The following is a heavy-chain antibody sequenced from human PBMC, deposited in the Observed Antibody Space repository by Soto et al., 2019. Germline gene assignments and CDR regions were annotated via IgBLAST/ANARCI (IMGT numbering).Heavy chain of an antibody. D-gene: IGHD2-21*02. V-gene: IGHV2-5*02. CDR2: IYWDDDK. CDR3: IHSRCGGDCLRSYSSHYYYGLDV. J-gene: IGHJ6*01. CDR1: GFSLNTGGLG. Sequence: QITLKESGPTLVKPTQTLTLTCSVSGFSLNTGGLGVGWIRQPPGKALEWLALIYWDDDKRYSPSLRNRLSISKYTSNNLVVFTMTNMDPVDTATYYCIHSRCGGDCLRSYSSHYYYGLDVW.